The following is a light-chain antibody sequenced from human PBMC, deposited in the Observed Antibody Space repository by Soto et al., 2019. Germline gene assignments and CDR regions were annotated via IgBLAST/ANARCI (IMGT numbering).Light chain of an antibody. V-gene: IGLV2-14*01. J-gene: IGLJ1*01. CDR1: SSDVGGYNY. CDR3: SSYTTISTHV. CDR2: YVR. Sequence: QSALTQPASVSGSPGQSITISCTGTSSDVGGYNYVSWYQQHPGKAPKLMIYYVRNRPSGVSNRFSGSKSVNTASLTISGLQAEDEADYYCSSYTTISTHVFGTGTKVTVL.